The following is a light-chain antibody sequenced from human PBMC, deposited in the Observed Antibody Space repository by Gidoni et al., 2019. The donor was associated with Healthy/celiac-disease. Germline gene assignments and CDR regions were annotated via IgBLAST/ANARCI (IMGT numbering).Light chain of an antibody. J-gene: IGKJ2*01. V-gene: IGKV1-27*01. CDR1: HGISNY. CDR3: QKYKSAPYT. CDR2: DAS. Sequence: DLQMPQSPSSLSASVGDAVPITCRASHGISNYLAWYQQKPGKVPKLLIYDASTLQSGVPSRFSGSGSGTDFTLTISSLQPEDVATYYCQKYKSAPYTFGQGTKLEIK.